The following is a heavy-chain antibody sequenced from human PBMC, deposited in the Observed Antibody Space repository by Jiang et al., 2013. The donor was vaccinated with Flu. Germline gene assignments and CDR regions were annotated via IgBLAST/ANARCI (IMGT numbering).Heavy chain of an antibody. Sequence: QLVESGAEVKKPGSSVKVSCKASGGTFSSYAISWVRQAPGQGLEWMGGIIPIFGTANYAQKFQGRVTITADESTSTAYMELSSLRSEDTAVYYCARSGEYQLLLGHSNLKYYYYGMDVWGQGTTVTVSS. CDR1: GGTFSSYA. CDR2: IIPIFGTA. D-gene: IGHD2-2*01. J-gene: IGHJ6*02. V-gene: IGHV1-69*01. CDR3: ARSGEYQLLLGHSNLKYYYYGMDV.